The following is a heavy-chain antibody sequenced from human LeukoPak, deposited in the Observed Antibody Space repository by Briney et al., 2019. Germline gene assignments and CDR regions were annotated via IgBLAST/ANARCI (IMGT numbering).Heavy chain of an antibody. V-gene: IGHV1-18*01. CDR3: ARGWPGTFDYYYYGMDV. J-gene: IGHJ6*02. CDR2: ISARNGNI. Sequence: ASVKVSCKASGYTFTSFGISWLRQAPGQGLEWMGWISARNGNINYAQKFQGRVTMTTDTSTSTAYMELRSLRSDDTAVYYCARGWPGTFDYYYYGMDVWGQGTTVTVSS. CDR1: GYTFTSFG. D-gene: IGHD1-1*01.